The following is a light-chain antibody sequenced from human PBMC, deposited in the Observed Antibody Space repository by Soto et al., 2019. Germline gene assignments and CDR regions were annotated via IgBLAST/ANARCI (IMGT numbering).Light chain of an antibody. J-gene: IGKJ1*01. CDR2: GAS. CDR3: QQYGSSPRT. V-gene: IGKV3-20*01. Sequence: EIVLTQSPGTLSLSPGERATLSCRASQSVSSSYLAWYQQKPGQAPRLLIYGASSRATGIPDRFSGSGSGPDFTLTISRLEPEEFAVYSCQQYGSSPRTFGQGTKVEI. CDR1: QSVSSSY.